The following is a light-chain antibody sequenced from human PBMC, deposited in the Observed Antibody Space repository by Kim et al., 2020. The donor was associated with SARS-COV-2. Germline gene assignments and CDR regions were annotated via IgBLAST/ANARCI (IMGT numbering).Light chain of an antibody. Sequence: SYELTQPPSVSVSPGQTASITCSGDKLGAKYACWYQQKPGQSPVLVIYQDSKRPSGIPERFSGSNSGNTATLTISGTQAMDEADYYCQAWDSSNDLYVFGTGTKVTVL. CDR1: KLGAKY. CDR2: QDS. V-gene: IGLV3-1*01. CDR3: QAWDSSNDLYV. J-gene: IGLJ1*01.